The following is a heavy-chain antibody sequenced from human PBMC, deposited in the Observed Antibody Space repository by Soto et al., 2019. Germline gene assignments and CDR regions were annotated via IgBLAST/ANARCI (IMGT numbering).Heavy chain of an antibody. D-gene: IGHD3-22*01. CDR2: ISSSSSYI. J-gene: IGHJ4*02. CDR3: ARAPPSYYYDSSGYPLRGDYFDY. V-gene: IGHV3-21*01. CDR1: GFTFSSYS. Sequence: GGSLRLSCAASGFTFSSYSMNWVRQAPGKGLEWVSSISSSSSYIYYADSVKGRFTISRDNAKNSLYLQMNSLRGEDTAVYYCARAPPSYYYDSSGYPLRGDYFDYWGQGTLVTVSS.